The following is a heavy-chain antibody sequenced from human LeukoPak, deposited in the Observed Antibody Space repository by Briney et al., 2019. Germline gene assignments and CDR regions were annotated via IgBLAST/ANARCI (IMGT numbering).Heavy chain of an antibody. V-gene: IGHV4-34*01. CDR3: ARGPHYDFWSGYSSGMDV. CDR1: GGSFSGYY. D-gene: IGHD3-3*01. J-gene: IGHJ6*02. CDR2: INHSGST. Sequence: SETLSLTCAVYGGSFSGYYWSWLRQPPGKGLEWIGEINHSGSTNYNPSLKSRVTISVDTSKNQFSLKLSSVTAADTAVYYCARGPHYDFWSGYSSGMDVWGQGTTVTVSS.